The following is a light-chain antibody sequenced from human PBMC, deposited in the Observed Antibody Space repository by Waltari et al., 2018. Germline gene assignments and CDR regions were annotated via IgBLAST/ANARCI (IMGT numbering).Light chain of an antibody. V-gene: IGLV2-23*01. Sequence: QSALTQPASLSGSPGQSITISCTGTSSDIGSYNLVSWYQQHPGKVPKLMIYEGSKRPSDVSNRFSGSRSGNTASLTIAGLQTEDEADYYCCSDAGGGTGVFGGGTKVTVL. J-gene: IGLJ3*02. CDR1: SSDIGSYNL. CDR3: CSDAGGGTGV. CDR2: EGS.